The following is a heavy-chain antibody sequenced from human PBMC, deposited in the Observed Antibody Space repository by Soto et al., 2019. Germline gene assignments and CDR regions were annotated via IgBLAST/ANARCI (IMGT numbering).Heavy chain of an antibody. V-gene: IGHV1-69*13. CDR3: ARLKAVAGPDNYGMDV. J-gene: IGHJ6*02. CDR1: GGTFSSYA. D-gene: IGHD6-19*01. CDR2: IIPIFGTA. Sequence: SVKVSCKASGGTFSSYAISWGRQAPGQGLEWMGGIIPIFGTANYAQKFQGRVTITADESTSTAYMELSSLRSEDTAVYYCARLKAVAGPDNYGMDVWGQGTTVTVSS.